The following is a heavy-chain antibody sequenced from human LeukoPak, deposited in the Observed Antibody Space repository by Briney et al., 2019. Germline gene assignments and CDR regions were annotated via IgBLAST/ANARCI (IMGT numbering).Heavy chain of an antibody. D-gene: IGHD4-23*01. J-gene: IGHJ4*02. CDR1: GYSFTNYW. Sequence: GQSLKISCKGSGYSFTNYWIGWVRQMPGKGLEWVGCIYPGDSDTRYSPSFQGQVTISADKSITTAYLQWSSLKASDTAIYYCARPGNTGTDYFQFWGQGTLVTVSS. CDR3: ARPGNTGTDYFQF. CDR2: IYPGDSDT. V-gene: IGHV5-51*01.